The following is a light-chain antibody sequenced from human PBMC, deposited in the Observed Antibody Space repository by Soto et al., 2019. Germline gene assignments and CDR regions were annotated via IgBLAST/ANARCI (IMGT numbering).Light chain of an antibody. J-gene: IGLJ2*01. CDR3: SSSTTSITLV. CDR1: SSDIGGYNY. V-gene: IGLV2-14*01. CDR2: DVS. Sequence: QSALTQPASVSGSPGQSITISCTGTSSDIGGYNYVSWYQQHPGKAPKLMIYDVSRRPSDVSNRFSGSKSGNTASLTISGLQAADEADYYCSSSTTSITLVFGAGTKLTVL.